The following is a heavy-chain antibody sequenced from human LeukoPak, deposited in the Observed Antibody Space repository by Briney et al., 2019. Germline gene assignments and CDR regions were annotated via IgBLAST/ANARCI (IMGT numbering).Heavy chain of an antibody. J-gene: IGHJ4*02. Sequence: GRSLRLSCAASGFTFSSYAMHWVRQAPGKGLEWVAVISYDGSNKYYADSVKGRFTISRDNSKNTLYLQMNSLRAEDTAEYYCVNYYDSSGYYYYFDYWGQGTLVTVSS. CDR3: VNYYDSSGYYYYFDY. CDR1: GFTFSSYA. D-gene: IGHD3-22*01. CDR2: ISYDGSNK. V-gene: IGHV3-30-3*01.